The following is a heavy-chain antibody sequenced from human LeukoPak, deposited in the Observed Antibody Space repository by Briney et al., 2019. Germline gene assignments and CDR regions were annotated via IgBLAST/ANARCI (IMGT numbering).Heavy chain of an antibody. CDR1: GFTFDDYA. CDR2: ISWNSGSI. CDR3: AKDTIYYYGMDV. J-gene: IGHJ6*02. V-gene: IGHV3-9*01. Sequence: GGSLRLSCAASGFTFDDYAMHWVRRAPGKGLEWVSGISWNSGSIGYADSVKGRFTISRDNAKNSLYLQMNSLRAEDTALYYCAKDTIYYYGMDVWGQGTTVTVSS.